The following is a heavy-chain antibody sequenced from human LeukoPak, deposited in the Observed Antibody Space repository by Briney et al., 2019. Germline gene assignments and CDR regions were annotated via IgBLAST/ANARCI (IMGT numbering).Heavy chain of an antibody. J-gene: IGHJ4*02. CDR3: ARDSLGGTYTSSWCDY. Sequence: GASVKVSCKASGYTFTSYYMHWVRQAPGQGLEWMGIINLSGGNTNYAQKFQGRVTMTRDTSTSTVYMELSSLRSDDTAVYYCARDSLGGTYTSSWCDYWGQGTLVTVSS. CDR2: INLSGGNT. V-gene: IGHV1-46*01. CDR1: GYTFTSYY. D-gene: IGHD6-13*01.